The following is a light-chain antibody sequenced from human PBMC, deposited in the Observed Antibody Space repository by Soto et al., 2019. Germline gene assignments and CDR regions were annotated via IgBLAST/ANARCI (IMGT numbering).Light chain of an antibody. CDR1: TSNIGSNT. CDR2: NNN. CDR3: AAWDDSLNGYV. J-gene: IGLJ1*01. Sequence: QSVLTQPPSASGTPGQGVPISCSGITSNIGSNTVNWYQQLPGTAPKLLIYNNNQRPSGVPDRFSGSKSGTSASLAIGGLQSEDEADYYCAAWDDSLNGYVFRTGTKVPVL. V-gene: IGLV1-44*01.